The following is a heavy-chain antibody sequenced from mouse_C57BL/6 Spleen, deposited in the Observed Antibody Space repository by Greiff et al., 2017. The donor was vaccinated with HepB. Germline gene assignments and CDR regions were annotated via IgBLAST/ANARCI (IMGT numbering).Heavy chain of an antibody. CDR2: ISYDGSN. J-gene: IGHJ3*01. CDR3: ASYYYGSSYGGFAY. V-gene: IGHV3-6*01. Sequence: EVQVVESGPGLVKPSQSLSLTCSVTGYSITSGYYWNWIRQFPGNKLEWMGYISYDGSNNYNPSLKNRISITRDTSKNQFFLKLNSVTTEDTATYYCASYYYGSSYGGFAYWGQGTLVTVSA. CDR1: GYSITSGYY. D-gene: IGHD1-1*01.